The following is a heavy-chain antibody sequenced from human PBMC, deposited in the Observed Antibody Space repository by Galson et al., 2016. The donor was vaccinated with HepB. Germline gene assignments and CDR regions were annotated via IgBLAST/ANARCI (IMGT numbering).Heavy chain of an antibody. J-gene: IGHJ4*02. Sequence: SLRLSCATSGITFRASGMQWVRQAPGKGLEWVAHAWFDEVEKVYAESVKGRFIISRDNSKNTLWLQMNNVRLEDTGVYYCARSGGYCGGRGCYTFDDWGQGTVVTVSS. D-gene: IGHD3-10*01. CDR2: AWFDEVEK. V-gene: IGHV3-33*01. CDR3: ARSGGYCGGRGCYTFDD. CDR1: GITFRASG.